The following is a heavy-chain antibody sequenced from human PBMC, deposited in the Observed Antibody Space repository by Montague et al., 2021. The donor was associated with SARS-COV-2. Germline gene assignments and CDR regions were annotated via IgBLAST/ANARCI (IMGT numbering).Heavy chain of an antibody. Sequence: SETLSLTCSVSGGSTTTMRYYWAWIRQSPGKGLEWIASVYYTGHTYYTPSLAARTAISLDTSTNHVSLNLSSVAADDTAVYYCARDRAGHSYFDNWGQGTPVIVSS. CDR2: VYYTGHT. J-gene: IGHJ4*02. CDR1: GGSTTTMRYY. V-gene: IGHV4-39*07. CDR3: ARDRAGHSYFDN. D-gene: IGHD3-16*01.